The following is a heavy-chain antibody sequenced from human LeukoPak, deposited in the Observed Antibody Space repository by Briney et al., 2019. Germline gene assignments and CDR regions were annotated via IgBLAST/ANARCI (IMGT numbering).Heavy chain of an antibody. CDR3: ARASRGWYGFFDY. CDR2: INPNSGGT. CDR1: GYTFTGYY. Sequence: ASVKVSCKASGYTFTGYYMHWVRQAPGQGLEWMGWINPNSGGTNHAQKFQGRVTMTRDTSISTAYMELSRLRSDDTAVYYCARASRGWYGFFDYWGQGTLVTVSS. J-gene: IGHJ4*02. V-gene: IGHV1-2*02. D-gene: IGHD6-19*01.